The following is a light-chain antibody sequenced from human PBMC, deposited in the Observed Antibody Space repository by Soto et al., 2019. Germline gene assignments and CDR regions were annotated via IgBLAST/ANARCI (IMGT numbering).Light chain of an antibody. J-gene: IGLJ1*01. CDR1: SSDVGSSNG. V-gene: IGLV2-18*02. CDR2: DVS. CDR3: SSYTTSSTYV. Sequence: QSALTQPPSVSGSPGLSVAISCTGTSSDVGSSNGVSWYQQPPGTAPKLMIYDVSNRPSGVPDRFSGSKSGNTASLTISGLQAEDDADYYCSSYTTSSTYVFGTGTKVTVL.